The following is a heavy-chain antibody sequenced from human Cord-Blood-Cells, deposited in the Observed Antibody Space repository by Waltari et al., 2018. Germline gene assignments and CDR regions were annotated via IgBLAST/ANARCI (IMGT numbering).Heavy chain of an antibody. V-gene: IGHV1-69*09. CDR1: GGTFSSYA. J-gene: IGHJ4*02. D-gene: IGHD6-6*01. CDR3: AREYPYSSSSGFDY. CDR2: IIPILGIA. Sequence: QVQLVQSGAEVKKPGSSVKVSCKASGGTFSSYAISWVRQAPGQGLEWMGRIIPILGIANYAQKFQGRGTITADKSTSTAYMELSSLRSEDTAVYYCAREYPYSSSSGFDYWGQGTLVTVSS.